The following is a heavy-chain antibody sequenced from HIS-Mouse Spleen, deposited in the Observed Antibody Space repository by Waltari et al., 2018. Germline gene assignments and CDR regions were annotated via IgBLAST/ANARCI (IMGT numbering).Heavy chain of an antibody. J-gene: IGHJ4*02. CDR3: AKEGRGYSYGYEGFDY. Sequence: QLQLQESGPGLVKPSETLSLTCTVSGGSISSSSYYWGWIRQPPGKGLEWIGSIYYSGSTYYNPSLKSRVTISVDTSKNQFSLKLSSVTAADTAVYYCAKEGRGYSYGYEGFDYWGQGTLVTVSS. V-gene: IGHV4-39*07. CDR1: GGSISSSSYY. CDR2: IYYSGST. D-gene: IGHD5-18*01.